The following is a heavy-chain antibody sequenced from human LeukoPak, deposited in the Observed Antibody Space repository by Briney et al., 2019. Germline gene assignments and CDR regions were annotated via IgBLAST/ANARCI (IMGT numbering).Heavy chain of an antibody. Sequence: GASVKVSCKASGGTFSSYAISWVRQAPGQGLEWMGGIIPIFGTANYAQKFQGRVTITTDESTSTAYMELSSLRSEDTAVYYCARGLWVLGRQTRLTIAVAEPDYWGQGTLVTVSS. J-gene: IGHJ4*02. D-gene: IGHD6-19*01. CDR2: IIPIFGTA. V-gene: IGHV1-69*05. CDR3: ARGLWVLGRQTRLTIAVAEPDY. CDR1: GGTFSSYA.